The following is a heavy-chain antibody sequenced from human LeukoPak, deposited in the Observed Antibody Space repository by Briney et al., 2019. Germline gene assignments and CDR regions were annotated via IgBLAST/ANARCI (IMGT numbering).Heavy chain of an antibody. J-gene: IGHJ4*02. V-gene: IGHV1-2*02. D-gene: IGHD3-10*02. CDR3: ARDVLTTFGYFSAADDF. CDR1: GYTFTDYY. CDR2: ISPSSGGT. Sequence: ASVTVSCKASGYTFTDYYMHWVRQAPGQGLEWMGWISPSSGGTNYAQKFQGRVTMTRDTSTGTAYMELSRLRSDDTAMYYCARDVLTTFGYFSAADDFWGQGTLVTVSS.